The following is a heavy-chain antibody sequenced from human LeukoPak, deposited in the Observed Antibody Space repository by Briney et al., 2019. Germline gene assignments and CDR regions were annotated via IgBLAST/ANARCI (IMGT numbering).Heavy chain of an antibody. CDR2: ISSDGGRT. J-gene: IGHJ4*01. V-gene: IGHV3-23*01. CDR3: AKGIYSSGWSYFDY. Sequence: GGSLRLSCAASGFTFSSFAMTWGRQAPGKGLECVSSISSDGGRTHYADSVKGRFTISRDNSKSTLYLQMDSLRADDTAVYYCAKGIYSSGWSYFDYWGHGTLVTVSS. CDR1: GFTFSSFA. D-gene: IGHD6-19*01.